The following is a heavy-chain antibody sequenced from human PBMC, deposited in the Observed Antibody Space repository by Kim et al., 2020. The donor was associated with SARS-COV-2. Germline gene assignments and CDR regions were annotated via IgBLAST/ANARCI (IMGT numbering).Heavy chain of an antibody. CDR1: GFTFGDHA. Sequence: GGSLRLSCAASGFTFGDHAMHWVRQAPGKGLEWVSGISWKSDMMGYADSVRGRFTISRDNAKNSLYLEMNSLRTEDTALYYCGRVIRGYSYGFDYWGQGTLVTVSS. V-gene: IGHV3-9*01. CDR3: GRVIRGYSYGFDY. D-gene: IGHD5-18*01. J-gene: IGHJ4*02. CDR2: ISWKSDMM.